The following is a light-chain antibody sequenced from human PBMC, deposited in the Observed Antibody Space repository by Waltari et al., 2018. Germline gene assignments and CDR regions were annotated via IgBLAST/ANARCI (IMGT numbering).Light chain of an antibody. CDR1: QSIGSA. CDR3: QQYDVWPLT. J-gene: IGKJ4*01. CDR2: GAS. Sequence: EIELTQSPATLSVSPGERATLSCRASQSIGSALAWYQQKPGQGPRLLFYGASTRATGIPVRFSGSGSGTDFTLTISGLQSEDFADYYCQQYDVWPLTFGGGTKVHIK. V-gene: IGKV3D-15*01.